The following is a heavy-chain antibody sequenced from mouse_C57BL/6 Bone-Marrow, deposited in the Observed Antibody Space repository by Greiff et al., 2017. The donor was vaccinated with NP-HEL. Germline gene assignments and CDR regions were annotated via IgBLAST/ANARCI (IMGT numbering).Heavy chain of an antibody. V-gene: IGHV5-4*01. Sequence: EVQRVESGGGLVKPGGSLKLSCAASGFTFSSYAMSWVRQTPEKRLEWVATISDGGSYTYYPDNVKGRFTISRDNAKNNLYLQMSHLKSEDTAMYYCARIYYGILYYDMDYWGQGTSVTVSS. CDR1: GFTFSSYA. D-gene: IGHD2-1*01. J-gene: IGHJ4*01. CDR3: ARIYYGILYYDMDY. CDR2: ISDGGSYT.